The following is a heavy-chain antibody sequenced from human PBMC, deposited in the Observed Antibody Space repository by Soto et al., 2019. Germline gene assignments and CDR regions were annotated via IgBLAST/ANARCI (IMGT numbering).Heavy chain of an antibody. CDR1: GFTFSKFV. Sequence: GGSLRLSCAASGFTFSKFVMRWVRQTPGKGLEWVSTITETGGDTYYTDSVKGRFTISRDNSKNTLYLQMTSLRAEDTALYYCTKASPDRHHMDVWGQGTTVTVSS. V-gene: IGHV3-23*01. CDR3: TKASPDRHHMDV. CDR2: ITETGGDT. J-gene: IGHJ6*02.